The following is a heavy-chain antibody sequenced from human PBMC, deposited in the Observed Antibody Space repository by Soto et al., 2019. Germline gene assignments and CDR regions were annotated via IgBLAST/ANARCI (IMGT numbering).Heavy chain of an antibody. CDR1: GFTVSSNY. J-gene: IGHJ6*03. CDR3: ARGSIALNYYYYMDV. Sequence: GGSLRLSCAASGFTVSSNYMSWVRQAPGKGLEWVSVIYSGGSTYYADSVKGRFTISRDNSKNTLYLQMNSLRAEDTAVYYCARGSIALNYYYYMDVWGKGTTVTVSS. CDR2: IYSGGST. D-gene: IGHD6-6*01. V-gene: IGHV3-66*01.